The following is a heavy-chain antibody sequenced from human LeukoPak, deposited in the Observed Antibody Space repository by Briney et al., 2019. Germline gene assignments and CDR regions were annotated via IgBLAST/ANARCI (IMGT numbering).Heavy chain of an antibody. CDR3: ARSSGWWSLDY. V-gene: IGHV3-23*01. D-gene: IGHD6-19*01. J-gene: IGHJ4*02. CDR1: GFTLCTAS. Sequence: GGALRLSCAASGFTLCTASLHWVPQAPGRGLEWVSAFDTGFGTYYPDSLKGRFTISRDNSKNTLFLQMNSLRAEDTAVYYCARSSGWWSLDYWGQGTLVTVSS. CDR2: FDTGFGT.